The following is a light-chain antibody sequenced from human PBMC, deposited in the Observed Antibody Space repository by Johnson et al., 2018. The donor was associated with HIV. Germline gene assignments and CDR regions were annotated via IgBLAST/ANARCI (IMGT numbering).Light chain of an antibody. J-gene: IGLJ1*01. CDR1: TFNIGNNY. CDR2: DNN. Sequence: QSVLTQPPSVSAAPGQKVTISCSGSTFNIGNNYVSWYHHLPGAAPKLLIYDNNKRPSGIPDRFSGSKSGTSATLGITGLQTGDEADYYCGTWDSSLSAYVFGTGTKVTV. V-gene: IGLV1-51*01. CDR3: GTWDSSLSAYV.